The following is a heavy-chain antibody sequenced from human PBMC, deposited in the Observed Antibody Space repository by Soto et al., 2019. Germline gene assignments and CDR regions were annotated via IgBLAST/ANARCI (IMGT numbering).Heavy chain of an antibody. Sequence: QVHLVQSGAELKTPGASVKVSCKASGYTLTTYAMHWVRQAPGQRLEWMGWINGGRGDTKYSQRFQGRVTIPRDTSASTDYMELSSLTSEDTAVYYCARADCSSSTCYFYYGMDVWGQGTTVTVSS. CDR2: INGGRGDT. CDR1: GYTLTTYA. CDR3: ARADCSSSTCYFYYGMDV. V-gene: IGHV1-3*01. D-gene: IGHD2-2*01. J-gene: IGHJ6*02.